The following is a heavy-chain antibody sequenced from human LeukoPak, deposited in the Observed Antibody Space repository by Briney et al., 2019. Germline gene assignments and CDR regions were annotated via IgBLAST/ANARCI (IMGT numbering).Heavy chain of an antibody. V-gene: IGHV3-49*03. CDR3: TRANSSFDAFDL. CDR1: GFTFGDYA. J-gene: IGHJ3*01. CDR2: IRSQTYGGTI. D-gene: IGHD6-6*01. Sequence: GGSLRLSCTASGFTFGDYAMSWFRQAPGKGLEWVGFIRSQTYGGTIEYAASVKGRFTISRDDSKAIAFLQMDSLKTEDTAVYYCTRANSSFDAFDLWGQGTMVIVSS.